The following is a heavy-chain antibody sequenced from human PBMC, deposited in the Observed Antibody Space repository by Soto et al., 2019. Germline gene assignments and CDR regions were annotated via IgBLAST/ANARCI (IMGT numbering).Heavy chain of an antibody. V-gene: IGHV3-23*01. CDR1: GITFSDYS. CDR2: ISGGTDTT. J-gene: IGHJ3*02. CDR3: ATVLSAAFDI. Sequence: HPVGSLRLSCAVSGITFSDYSINWVRQAPGKGLEWVSGISGGTDTTYYADSVKGRFTISRDNSKNTVYLQMNSLRAEDTALYYCATVLSAAFDIWGRGTMVTVSS.